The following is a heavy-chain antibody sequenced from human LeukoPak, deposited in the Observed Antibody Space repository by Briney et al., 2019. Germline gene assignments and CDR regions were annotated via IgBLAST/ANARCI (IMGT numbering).Heavy chain of an antibody. CDR2: IYHSGST. Sequence: SETLSLTCTVSGYSISSGYYWGWIRQPPGKGLEWIGSIYHSGSTYYNPSLKSRVTISVDTSKNQFSLKLSSVTAADTAVYYCARDRSTVTNAILHEYWGQGTLVTVSS. CDR1: GYSISSGYY. V-gene: IGHV4-38-2*02. D-gene: IGHD4-17*01. CDR3: ARDRSTVTNAILHEY. J-gene: IGHJ4*02.